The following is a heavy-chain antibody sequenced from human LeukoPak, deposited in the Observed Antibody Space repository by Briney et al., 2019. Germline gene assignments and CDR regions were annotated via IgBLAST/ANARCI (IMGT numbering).Heavy chain of an antibody. J-gene: IGHJ4*02. Sequence: PGGPLRLSCAASGFTLSSYAMSWVRQAPGKGLEWVSAISGSGGSTYYADSVKGRFTISRDNSKNTLYLQMNSLRAEDTAVYYCARVAPYDFWSGYYYFDYWGQGTLVTVSS. CDR3: ARVAPYDFWSGYYYFDY. CDR1: GFTLSSYA. D-gene: IGHD3-3*01. CDR2: ISGSGGST. V-gene: IGHV3-23*01.